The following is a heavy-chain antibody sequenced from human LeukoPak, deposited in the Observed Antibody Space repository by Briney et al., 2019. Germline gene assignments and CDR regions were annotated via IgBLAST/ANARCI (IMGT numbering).Heavy chain of an antibody. CDR1: GFTFSSYG. D-gene: IGHD3-22*01. J-gene: IGHJ4*02. V-gene: IGHV3-30*18. CDR2: ISYDGSNK. CDR3: AKDRGYYDSSGYLY. Sequence: PGGSLRLSCAASGFTFSSYGMHWVRQAPGKGLEWVAVISYDGSNKYYADSVKGRFTISRDNSKNTLYLQMNSLRAEDTAVYYCAKDRGYYDSSGYLYWGQGTLVTVSS.